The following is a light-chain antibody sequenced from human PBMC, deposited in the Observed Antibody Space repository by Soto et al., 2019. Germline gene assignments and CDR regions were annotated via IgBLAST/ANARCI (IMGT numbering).Light chain of an antibody. CDR3: QHYNSYSEA. V-gene: IGKV1-16*01. J-gene: IGKJ1*01. CDR2: AAS. CDR1: QDINIY. Sequence: DIQMTQSPSSLFASVGDRVTITCQATQDINIYLNWYQQKTGKDPKLLIYAASSLQSGVPSRFSGSGSGTEFTLTISSLQPDEFATYDCQHYNSYSEAVGQWTKVEIK.